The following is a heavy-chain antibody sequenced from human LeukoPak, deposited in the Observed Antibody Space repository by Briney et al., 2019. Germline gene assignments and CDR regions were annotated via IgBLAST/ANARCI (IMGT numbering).Heavy chain of an antibody. CDR3: AREEDYYDSSGYPRG. D-gene: IGHD3-22*01. V-gene: IGHV4-31*03. Sequence: SETLSLTCTVSGGSISSGGYYWSWIRQHPGKGLEWIGYIYYSGSTYYNPSLKSRVTISVDTSKNQFSLKLSSVTAADTAVYYCAREEDYYDSSGYPRGWGQGTLVTVSS. J-gene: IGHJ4*02. CDR2: IYYSGST. CDR1: GGSISSGGYY.